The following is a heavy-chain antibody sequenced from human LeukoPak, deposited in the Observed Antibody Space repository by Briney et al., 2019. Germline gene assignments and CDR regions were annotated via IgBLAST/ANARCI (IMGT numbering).Heavy chain of an antibody. CDR3: ARGSLLWFGELLRYYGMDV. J-gene: IGHJ6*04. Sequence: ASVKVSSKASGGTFSSYAISWVRQAPGQGLEWMGGIIPIFGTANYAQKFQGRVTITADKSTSTAYMELSSLRSEDTAVYYCARGSLLWFGELLRYYGMDVWGKGTTVTVSS. CDR1: GGTFSSYA. V-gene: IGHV1-69*06. D-gene: IGHD3-10*01. CDR2: IIPIFGTA.